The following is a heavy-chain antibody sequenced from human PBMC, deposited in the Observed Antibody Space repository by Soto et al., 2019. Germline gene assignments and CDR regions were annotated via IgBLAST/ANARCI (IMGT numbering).Heavy chain of an antibody. CDR1: GYTFTSYD. CDR3: ARLRRGYSGYDLDYYYYMDV. CDR2: MNPNSGNT. J-gene: IGHJ6*03. Sequence: ASVKVSCKASGYTFTSYDINRVRQATGQGLEWMGWMNPNSGNTGYAQKFQGRVTMTRNTSISTAYMELSSLRSEDTAVYYCARLRRGYSGYDLDYYYYMDVWGKGTTVTVSS. D-gene: IGHD5-12*01. V-gene: IGHV1-8*01.